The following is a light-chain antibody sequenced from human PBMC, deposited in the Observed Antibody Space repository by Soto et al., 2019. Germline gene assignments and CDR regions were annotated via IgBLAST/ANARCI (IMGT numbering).Light chain of an antibody. CDR3: QQYKSYWT. CDR2: KAS. Sequence: DIQMTQSPSTLSASVGDRVTITCRASQSISSWLAWYQQKPGKAPKLLIYKASSLESGVPSRFSGSGSGTEFTLTISSLRPDDFATYSCQQYKSYWTFGQGTRVEIK. CDR1: QSISSW. V-gene: IGKV1-5*03. J-gene: IGKJ1*01.